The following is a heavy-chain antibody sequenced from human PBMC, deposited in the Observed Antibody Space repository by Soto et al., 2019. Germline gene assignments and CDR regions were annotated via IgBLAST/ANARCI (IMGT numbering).Heavy chain of an antibody. V-gene: IGHV3-48*03. D-gene: IGHD3-10*01. CDR3: ARGMVSVLYYYYYGMDV. J-gene: IGHJ6*02. CDR2: ISSSGSTI. Sequence: EVQLVESGGGLVQPGGSLRLSCAASGFTFSSYEMNWVRQAPGKGLEWVSYISSSGSTIYYADSVKGRFTISRDNAKNSLYLQMNSLRAEDTAVYYCARGMVSVLYYYYYGMDVWGQGTTVTVSS. CDR1: GFTFSSYE.